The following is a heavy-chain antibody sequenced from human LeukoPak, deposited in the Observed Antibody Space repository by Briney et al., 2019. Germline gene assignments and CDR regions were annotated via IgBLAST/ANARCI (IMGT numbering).Heavy chain of an antibody. CDR2: IYYSGST. D-gene: IGHD2-15*01. CDR3: ARVPTLGYCSGGSCDVGYFDY. J-gene: IGHJ4*02. V-gene: IGHV4-59*01. Sequence: SETLSPTCTVPGGSISSYYWSWVRQPPGKGLEWVGYIYYSGSTNYNPSLKSRVTISVDTSKNQFSLKLSSVTAADTAVYYCARVPTLGYCSGGSCDVGYFDYWGQGTLVTVSS. CDR1: GGSISSYY.